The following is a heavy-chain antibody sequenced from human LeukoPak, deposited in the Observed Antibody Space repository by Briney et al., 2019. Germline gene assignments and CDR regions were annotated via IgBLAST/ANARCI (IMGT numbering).Heavy chain of an antibody. CDR1: GFTFSGAW. D-gene: IGHD3-9*01. CDR2: IREDGTEK. Sequence: GGSLRLSCTASGFTFSGAWMTWVRQAPGKGLEWVANIREDGTEKNYVDSVKGRFTISRDNAKNSLDMQMNSLRVEDTAVYYCARGPILRHFDYYMDVWGKGTTVIISS. V-gene: IGHV3-7*01. J-gene: IGHJ6*03. CDR3: ARGPILRHFDYYMDV.